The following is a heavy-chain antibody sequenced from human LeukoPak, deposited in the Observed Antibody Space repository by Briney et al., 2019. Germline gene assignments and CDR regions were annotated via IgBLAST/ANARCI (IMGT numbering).Heavy chain of an antibody. D-gene: IGHD4-17*01. V-gene: IGHV3-23*01. Sequence: SGGSLRLSCTASGFTFSSYSMSWVRQGPGTGLEWVSAISGSGDTTFYADSVKGRLTISRDNSKKTLYLQVNSLRAEDTAVYFCAKELTTERTPGVDSWGQGTLVTVSS. CDR1: GFTFSSYS. CDR3: AKELTTERTPGVDS. J-gene: IGHJ4*02. CDR2: ISGSGDTT.